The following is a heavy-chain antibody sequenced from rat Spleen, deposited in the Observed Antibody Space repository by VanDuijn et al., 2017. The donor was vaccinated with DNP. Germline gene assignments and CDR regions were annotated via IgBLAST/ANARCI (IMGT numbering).Heavy chain of an antibody. D-gene: IGHD1-1*01. V-gene: IGHV7-7*01. Sequence: EVKLLESGGGLVQPGGSMRLSCAASGFTFTDFYMNWIRQPAGKAPEWLGFIRNKANGYTTDYSPSVKGRFTISRDNTQNMLYLQMNTLRPEDTATYYGARLYFSGDYFDYWGQGVTVTVSS. CDR1: GFTFTDFY. J-gene: IGHJ2*01. CDR3: ARLYFSGDYFDY. CDR2: IRNKANGYTT.